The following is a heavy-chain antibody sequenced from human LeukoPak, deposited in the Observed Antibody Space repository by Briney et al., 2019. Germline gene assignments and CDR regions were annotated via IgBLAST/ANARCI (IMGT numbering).Heavy chain of an antibody. CDR1: GGTFSSYA. V-gene: IGHV1-69*13. Sequence: SVKVSCKASGGTFSSYAISWVRQAPGQGLEWMGGIIPIFGTANYAQKFQGRVTITADESTSTAYMELSSLRSEDTAVYYCAGRYKRWLQPDFDYWGQGTLVTVSS. CDR2: IIPIFGTA. CDR3: AGRYKRWLQPDFDY. D-gene: IGHD5-24*01. J-gene: IGHJ4*02.